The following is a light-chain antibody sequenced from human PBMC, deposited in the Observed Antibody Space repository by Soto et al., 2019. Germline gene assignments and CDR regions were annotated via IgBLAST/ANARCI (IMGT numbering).Light chain of an antibody. J-gene: IGKJ1*01. V-gene: IGKV1-5*01. CDR2: DAS. CDR3: QQFKDYVWT. CDR1: QKIEMY. Sequence: DIQMNQAAAPPSASVCGRVTLTCLAGQKIEMYRAWYPQKPGRAPSLIIYDASTLERGVPSRFSGSGSGTEFTLIISNLQPDDFATYYCQQFKDYVWTFGQGSEV.